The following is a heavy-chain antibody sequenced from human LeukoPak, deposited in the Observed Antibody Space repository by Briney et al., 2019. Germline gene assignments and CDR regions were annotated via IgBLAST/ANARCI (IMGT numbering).Heavy chain of an antibody. CDR1: GGSISSYY. V-gene: IGHV4-59*01. J-gene: IGHJ3*02. CDR3: ARYSNPESYPDAFDI. Sequence: SETLSLTCTVSGGSISSYYWSWIRQPPGKGLEWIGYIYYSGSTNYNPSLKRRVTISVDTSKNQFSLKLISVTAADTAVYYCARYSNPESYPDAFDIWGQGTMVTVSS. D-gene: IGHD1-26*01. CDR2: IYYSGST.